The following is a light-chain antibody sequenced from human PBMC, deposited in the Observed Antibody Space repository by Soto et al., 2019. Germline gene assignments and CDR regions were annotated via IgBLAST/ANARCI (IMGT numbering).Light chain of an antibody. CDR1: QSVSPY. J-gene: IGKJ4*01. V-gene: IGKV3-11*01. Sequence: EMVLTQSPAILSLSPWERATLSCRASQSVSPYLASYQQKPGQAPRLLIYDASKRPIGIPGRFSGSGSGADFTLTISSLESEDFAVYYCQQRSTWPLTFGGGTKLEIK. CDR3: QQRSTWPLT. CDR2: DAS.